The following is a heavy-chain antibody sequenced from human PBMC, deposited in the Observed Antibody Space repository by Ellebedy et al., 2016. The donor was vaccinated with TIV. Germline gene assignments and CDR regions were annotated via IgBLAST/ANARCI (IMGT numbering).Heavy chain of an antibody. V-gene: IGHV3-23*01. CDR1: GFTFSSYA. J-gene: IGHJ6*03. D-gene: IGHD2-21*02. Sequence: GGSLRLXXAASGFTFSSYAMSWVRQAPGRRLEWVSAISGNGGSTHYVDSVRGRFTISRDNSKNTLYLQMTSLRAEDTAVYYCAKAPTAIFAHFYYYYYMDVWGKGTTVTVSS. CDR2: ISGNGGST. CDR3: AKAPTAIFAHFYYYYYMDV.